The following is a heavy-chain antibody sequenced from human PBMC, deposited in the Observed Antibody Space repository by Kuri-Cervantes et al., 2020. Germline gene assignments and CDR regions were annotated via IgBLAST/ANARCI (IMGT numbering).Heavy chain of an antibody. J-gene: IGHJ4*02. CDR2: INHSGSS. CDR1: GGSFRGYY. V-gene: IGHV4-34*01. Sequence: SQTLSLTCAVYGGSFRGYYWSWIRQPPGKGLEWIGEINHSGSSNYNPSLKSRVTISVDTSKNQFSLKLSSVTAADTAVYYCARGRAGAIFDYWGLGTLVTVSS. D-gene: IGHD1-1*01. CDR3: ARGRAGAIFDY.